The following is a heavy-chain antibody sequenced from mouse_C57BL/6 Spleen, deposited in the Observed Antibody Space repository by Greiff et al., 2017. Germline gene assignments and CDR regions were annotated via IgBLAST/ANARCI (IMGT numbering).Heavy chain of an antibody. V-gene: IGHV1-52*01. CDR3: EREDGYGNLYYFDY. CDR2: IDPSDSET. Sequence: VQLQQPGAELVRPGSSVKLSCKASGYTFTSYWMHWVKQRPIQGLEWIGNIDPSDSETHYNQKFKDKATLTVDKSSSTAYMQLSSLTSEDSAVYSGEREDGYGNLYYFDYWGQGTTLTVSS. J-gene: IGHJ2*01. CDR1: GYTFTSYW. D-gene: IGHD2-1*01.